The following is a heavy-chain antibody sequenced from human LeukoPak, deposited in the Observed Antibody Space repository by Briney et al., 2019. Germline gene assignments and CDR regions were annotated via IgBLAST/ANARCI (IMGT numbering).Heavy chain of an antibody. CDR3: ARYYGSGRGYYGLDV. J-gene: IGHJ6*02. CDR1: GFTFSSYG. CDR2: IPYDGSNK. D-gene: IGHD3-10*01. Sequence: GGSLRLSCAASGFTFSSYGMHWVRQAPGKGLEWITLIPYDGSNKYYADSVKGRFTISRNNSKNTLYLQMNSLRAEDTAVYYCARYYGSGRGYYGLDVWGQGTTVTVFS. V-gene: IGHV3-30*02.